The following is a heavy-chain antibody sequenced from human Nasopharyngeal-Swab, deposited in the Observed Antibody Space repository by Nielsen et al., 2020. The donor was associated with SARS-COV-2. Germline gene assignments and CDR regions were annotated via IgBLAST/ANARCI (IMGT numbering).Heavy chain of an antibody. Sequence: RQAPGKGLEWIGEINHSGSTNYNPSLKSRVTISVDTSKNQFSLKLSSVTAADTAVYYCARRRGSGKRVDTTGCSSGWYAPRAAFDYWGQGTLVTVSS. D-gene: IGHD6-19*01. CDR3: ARRRGSGKRVDTTGCSSGWYAPRAAFDY. CDR2: INHSGST. V-gene: IGHV4-34*01. J-gene: IGHJ4*02.